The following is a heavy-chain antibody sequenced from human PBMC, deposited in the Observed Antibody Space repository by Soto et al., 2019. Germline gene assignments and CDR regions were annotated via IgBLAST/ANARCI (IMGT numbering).Heavy chain of an antibody. CDR3: ARSLWFGELH. Sequence: QITLKESGPTLVKPTQTLTLTCSFSGFSLSTTGVGVGWIRQSPGKALEWLAIIYWDNDKRYSPSLKSRVTITEAHTKNQVVLTVTNMDPVDAGTYYCARSLWFGELHWGQGALVTVSS. D-gene: IGHD3-10*01. CDR2: IYWDNDK. CDR1: GFSLSTTGVG. V-gene: IGHV2-5*02. J-gene: IGHJ4*02.